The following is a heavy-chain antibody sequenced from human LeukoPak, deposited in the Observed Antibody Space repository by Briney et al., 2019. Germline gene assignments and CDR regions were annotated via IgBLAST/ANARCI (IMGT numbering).Heavy chain of an antibody. CDR3: TTVLRFLEWLPENDY. V-gene: IGHV3-15*01. CDR2: IKSKTDGGTT. J-gene: IGHJ4*02. D-gene: IGHD3-3*01. Sequence: GGSLRLSCAASGFTFSNAWMSWVRQAPGKGLEWVGRIKSKTDGGTTDYAAPVKGRFTISRDDSKNTLYLQMNSLKTGDTAVYYCTTVLRFLEWLPENDYWGQGTLVTVSS. CDR1: GFTFSNAW.